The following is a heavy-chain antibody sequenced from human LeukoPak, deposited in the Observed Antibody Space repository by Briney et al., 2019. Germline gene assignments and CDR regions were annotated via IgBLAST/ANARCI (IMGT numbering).Heavy chain of an antibody. CDR2: ISSDGSNK. D-gene: IGHD2-15*01. V-gene: IGHV3-30*18. CDR1: GLTFSSYG. J-gene: IGHJ3*02. Sequence: GRSLRLSCAASGLTFSSYGMHWVRHAPGKGLEWVAFISSDGSNKYYADSVKGRFTISRDNSKKTLYLQMHSLRAEDTAVYYCAKGGRVVVSMGDAFDIWGQGTMVTVSS. CDR3: AKGGRVVVSMGDAFDI.